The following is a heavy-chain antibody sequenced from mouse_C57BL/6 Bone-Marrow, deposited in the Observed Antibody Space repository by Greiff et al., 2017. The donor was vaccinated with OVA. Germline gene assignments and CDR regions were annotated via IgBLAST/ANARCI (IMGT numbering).Heavy chain of an antibody. CDR3: YKGLFAY. V-gene: IGHV1-19*01. J-gene: IGHJ3*01. CDR1: GYTFTDYY. CDR2: INPYNGGT. Sequence: EVQLQQSGPVLVKPGASVKMSCKASGYTFTDYYMNWVKQSPGQSLEWIGVINPYNGGTSYNQKFKGKATLTVDNSSSTAYIELNSLTSEDSADDYCYKGLFAYGGQGTMVTVSA.